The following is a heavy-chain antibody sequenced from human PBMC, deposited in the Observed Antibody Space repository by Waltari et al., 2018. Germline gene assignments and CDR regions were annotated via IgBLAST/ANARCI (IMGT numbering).Heavy chain of an antibody. CDR3: ARPSLGQYYYYGMEV. CDR1: GYTFTSYG. J-gene: IGHJ6*02. D-gene: IGHD7-27*01. V-gene: IGHV1-18*01. Sequence: QVQLVQSGGEVKKPGASVKVSCTASGYTFTSYGISWVRQATGQGLEWMGWNRVDNGNTNYAQHLQGMVTMTADTSTSTAYMELRRLRSDDTAVYYCARPSLGQYYYYGMEVWGQGTAVTVSS. CDR2: NRVDNGNT.